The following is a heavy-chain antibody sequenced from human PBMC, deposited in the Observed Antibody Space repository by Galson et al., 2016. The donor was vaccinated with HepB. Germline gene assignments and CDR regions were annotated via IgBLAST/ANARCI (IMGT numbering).Heavy chain of an antibody. CDR2: IIPILGKI. V-gene: IGHV1-69*06. J-gene: IGHJ4*02. CDR3: ARAVGLGSFLIDY. Sequence: SVKVSCKASGGTFSSYCISWVRQAPGQGLEWMGGIIPILGKIDYAQKFQGRLTITADRSTSTAYMELSSLRDDHTAVYYCARAVGLGSFLIDYWGQGTLVTVSS. D-gene: IGHD1-26*01. CDR1: GGTFSSYC.